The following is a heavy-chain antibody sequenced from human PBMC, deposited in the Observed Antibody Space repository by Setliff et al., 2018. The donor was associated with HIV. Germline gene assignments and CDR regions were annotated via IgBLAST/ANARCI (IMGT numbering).Heavy chain of an antibody. CDR2: MNPNSGRA. J-gene: IGHJ4*02. Sequence: ASVKVSCKASGYTFTNYDINWVRQSPGQGLEWLGWMNPNSGRAGSAQMFQGRVTITRNTSISTAYMQMNSLRVEDTAVYYCARDPTVGSPDYFDFWGQGTLVTVSS. D-gene: IGHD1-26*01. CDR3: ARDPTVGSPDYFDF. V-gene: IGHV1-8*03. CDR1: GYTFTNYD.